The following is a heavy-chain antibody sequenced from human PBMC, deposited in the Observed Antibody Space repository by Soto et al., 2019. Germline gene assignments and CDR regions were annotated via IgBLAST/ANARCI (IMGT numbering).Heavy chain of an antibody. V-gene: IGHV3-30-3*01. CDR3: ARDYYRFNSGYGFSMDV. CDR2: ISYDGSNK. CDR1: GFTFSSYA. D-gene: IGHD5-12*01. Sequence: QVQLVESGGGVVQPGRSLRLSCAASGFTFSSYAMHWVRQAPGKGLEWVAVISYDGSNKYYADSVKGRFTISRDNSKNALYLQMNSLIAGDTAVYYCARDYYRFNSGYGFSMDVWGQGTTVTVSS. J-gene: IGHJ6*02.